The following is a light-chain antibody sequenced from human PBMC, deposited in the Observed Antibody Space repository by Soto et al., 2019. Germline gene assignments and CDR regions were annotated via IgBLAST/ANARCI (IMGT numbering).Light chain of an antibody. CDR3: QQYGRSPVT. V-gene: IGKV3-20*01. CDR2: GAS. J-gene: IGKJ1*01. Sequence: EIVMTQSPATLSVSPGYRSTLYFRASQSVTSNLAWYQQKPGQAPRLLIYGASSRATGIPDRFTGSGSGTDFTLTISRLEPEDFAVYYCQQYGRSPVTFGQGTKVDI. CDR1: QSVTSN.